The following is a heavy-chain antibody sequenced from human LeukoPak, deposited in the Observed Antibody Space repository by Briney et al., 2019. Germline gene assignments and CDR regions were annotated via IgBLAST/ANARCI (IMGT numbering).Heavy chain of an antibody. Sequence: GGSLRLSCAASGFTFSSYEMNWVRQAPGKGLEWVSYISNTGTTIYYADSVKGRFTISRDNAKNSLYLQMNSLGAEDTAVYYCARAHSSSWPYFDYWGQGTLVTVSS. CDR1: GFTFSSYE. CDR2: ISNTGTTI. D-gene: IGHD6-13*01. CDR3: ARAHSSSWPYFDY. V-gene: IGHV3-48*03. J-gene: IGHJ4*02.